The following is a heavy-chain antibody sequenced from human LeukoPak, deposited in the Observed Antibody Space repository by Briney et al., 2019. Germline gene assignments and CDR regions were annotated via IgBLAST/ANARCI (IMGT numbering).Heavy chain of an antibody. Sequence: SVKVSCKASGGTFSSYAISWVRQAPGQGLEWMGGIIPIFGTANYAQKFQGRVTITADESTSTAYMELSSLRSEDTAVYYCAREGAGDYYDSSGQIDYWGQGTLVTVSS. D-gene: IGHD3-22*01. CDR1: GGTFSSYA. J-gene: IGHJ4*02. CDR3: AREGAGDYYDSSGQIDY. V-gene: IGHV1-69*13. CDR2: IIPIFGTA.